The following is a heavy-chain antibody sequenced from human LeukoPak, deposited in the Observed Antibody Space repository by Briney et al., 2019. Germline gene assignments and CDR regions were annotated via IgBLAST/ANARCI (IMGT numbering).Heavy chain of an antibody. V-gene: IGHV3-23*01. CDR1: GFTFSRYA. CDR3: AKPVDGATVQRYFQH. D-gene: IGHD1-1*01. Sequence: GGSLRLSCAASGFTFSRYAMSWVRQAPGKGLEWVSAISGGGDNTYYADSVRGRFTISRDNSKNTLFLQMNSLRAEDTAIYYCAKPVDGATVQRYFQHWGQGTLVTVSS. CDR2: ISGGGDNT. J-gene: IGHJ1*01.